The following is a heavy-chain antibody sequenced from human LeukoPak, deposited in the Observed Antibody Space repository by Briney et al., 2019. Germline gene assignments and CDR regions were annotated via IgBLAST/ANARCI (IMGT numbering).Heavy chain of an antibody. D-gene: IGHD1-7*01. CDR1: GFTFSSYN. Sequence: GRSLRLSCAASGFTFSSYNMNWVRQAPGKGLEWVSYINPSSTRIDYTASVRGRFTISRDNAKSSLYLQVNSLRAEDTAVYYCARMNYISSGWGAPFDDWGQGTLVTVSS. V-gene: IGHV3-48*04. J-gene: IGHJ4*02. CDR2: INPSSTRI. CDR3: ARMNYISSGWGAPFDD.